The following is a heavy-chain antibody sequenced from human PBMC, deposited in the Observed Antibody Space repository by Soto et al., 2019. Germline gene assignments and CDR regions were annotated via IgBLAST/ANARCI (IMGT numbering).Heavy chain of an antibody. Sequence: PGGSRRLPGAASGFTFSSYGMYWVRQAPGKGLEWVAVILYDGSNKYYADSVKGRFTISRDNSKNALYLQMSSLRAEDTAAYYCPNDGGRGYIDYWGQGILVTVSS. CDR3: PNDGGRGYIDY. V-gene: IGHV3-30*18. CDR2: ILYDGSNK. J-gene: IGHJ4*02. D-gene: IGHD3-16*01. CDR1: GFTFSSYG.